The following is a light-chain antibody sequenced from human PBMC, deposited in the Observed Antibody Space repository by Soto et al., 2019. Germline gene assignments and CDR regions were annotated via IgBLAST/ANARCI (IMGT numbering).Light chain of an antibody. J-gene: IGKJ4*01. CDR2: AAS. V-gene: IGKV1-39*01. Sequence: DIQMTQSPSSLSASVGDRVTITCRASQTISTYLNWYQQKPGKAPDLLIYAASSLHSGVPSRFGGSGSGTDFTLTISSLQPEDFATYYCQQSYTTPLTFGGGTNLGI. CDR3: QQSYTTPLT. CDR1: QTISTY.